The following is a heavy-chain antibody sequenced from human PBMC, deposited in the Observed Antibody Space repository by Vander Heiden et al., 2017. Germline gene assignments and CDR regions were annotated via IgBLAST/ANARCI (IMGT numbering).Heavy chain of an antibody. CDR3: ATPRNYYDFWSGYSNWFDP. CDR1: GGSISSSSYY. CDR2: IYYSGST. J-gene: IGHJ5*02. V-gene: IGHV4-39*01. Sequence: QLQLQESGPGLVKPSETLSLTCTVPGGSISSSSYYGGWIRRPPGKGLEWIGSIYYSGSTYYNPSLKSRVTISVDTSKNQFSLKLSSVTAADTAVYYCATPRNYYDFWSGYSNWFDPWGQGTLVTVSS. D-gene: IGHD3-3*01.